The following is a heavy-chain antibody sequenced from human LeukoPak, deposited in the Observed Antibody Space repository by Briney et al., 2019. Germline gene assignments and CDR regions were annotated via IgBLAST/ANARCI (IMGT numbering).Heavy chain of an antibody. Sequence: GGSLRLSCAASGFTFSSYSMNWVRQVPGKGLEWVSSISSSSSYIYYADSVKGRFTISRDNAKNPLYLQMNSLRAEDTAVYYCARVVGATPEDYYYYYYMDVWGKGTTVTVSS. J-gene: IGHJ6*03. CDR2: ISSSSSYI. CDR1: GFTFSSYS. D-gene: IGHD1-26*01. V-gene: IGHV3-21*01. CDR3: ARVVGATPEDYYYYYYMDV.